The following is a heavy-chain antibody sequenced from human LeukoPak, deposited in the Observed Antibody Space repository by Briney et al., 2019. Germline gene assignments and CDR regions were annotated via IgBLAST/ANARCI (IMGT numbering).Heavy chain of an antibody. CDR3: ARTPAYNWTRAFDY. Sequence: KSSETLSLTCVVYGGSFSGYYWSWIRQPPGKGLEWIGETNHSGSTNYNPSLKSRVTISVDTSKNQFSLKLSSVTAADTAVYYCARTPAYNWTRAFDYWGQGTLVTVSS. D-gene: IGHD1-20*01. V-gene: IGHV4-34*01. CDR2: TNHSGST. CDR1: GGSFSGYY. J-gene: IGHJ4*02.